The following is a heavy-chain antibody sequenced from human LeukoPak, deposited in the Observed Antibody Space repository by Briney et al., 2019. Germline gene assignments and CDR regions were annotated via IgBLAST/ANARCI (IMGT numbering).Heavy chain of an antibody. Sequence: TLSLTCAVSGGSISSGGYSWSWIRQPPGKGLEWIGYIYHSGSTYYNPSLKSRVTISVDRSKNQFSLKLSSVTAADTAVYYCARSSPLRELVFGYWGQGTLVTVSS. J-gene: IGHJ4*02. CDR1: GGSISSGGYS. V-gene: IGHV4-30-2*01. D-gene: IGHD1-26*01. CDR2: IYHSGST. CDR3: ARSSPLRELVFGY.